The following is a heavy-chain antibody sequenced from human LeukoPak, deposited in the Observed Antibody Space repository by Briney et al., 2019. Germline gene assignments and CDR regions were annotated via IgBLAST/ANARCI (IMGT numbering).Heavy chain of an antibody. D-gene: IGHD3-10*01. J-gene: IGHJ4*02. Sequence: GGSLRLSCAASGFTLSDYYMTWIRQAPGKGLEGVSYITPAGTTYYADSVKGRFTISRDNSTNTLYLQMNSLRAEDTAVYYCAKDPHYYGSGSYYKAVDYWGQGTLVTVSS. CDR1: GFTLSDYY. V-gene: IGHV3-69-1*01. CDR3: AKDPHYYGSGSYYKAVDY. CDR2: ITPAGTT.